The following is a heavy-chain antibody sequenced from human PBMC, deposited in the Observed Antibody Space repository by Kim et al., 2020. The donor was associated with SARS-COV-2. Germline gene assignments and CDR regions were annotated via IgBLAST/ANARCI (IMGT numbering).Heavy chain of an antibody. Sequence: SQNFQSRVTFTRDTSASTAYMELSSLRSEDTAVYYCARNFDSAGREYFQYWGQGTLVTVSS. J-gene: IGHJ1*01. D-gene: IGHD3-22*01. V-gene: IGHV1-3*01. CDR3: ARNFDSAGREYFQY.